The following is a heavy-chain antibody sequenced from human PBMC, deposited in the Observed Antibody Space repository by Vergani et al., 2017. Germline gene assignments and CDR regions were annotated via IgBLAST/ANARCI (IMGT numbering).Heavy chain of an antibody. D-gene: IGHD3-22*01. CDR2: IYYSGST. CDR3: ARGVTMIVVVTAEGSWFDP. V-gene: IGHV4-30-4*01. Sequence: QVQLQESGPGLVKPSQTLSLTCTVSGGSISSGDYYWSWIRQPPGKGLEWIGYIYYSGSTYYNPSLKSRVSISVDTSKNQFPLKLSSGTAADTAVYYCARGVTMIVVVTAEGSWFDPWGQGTLVTVSS. CDR1: GGSISSGDYY. J-gene: IGHJ5*02.